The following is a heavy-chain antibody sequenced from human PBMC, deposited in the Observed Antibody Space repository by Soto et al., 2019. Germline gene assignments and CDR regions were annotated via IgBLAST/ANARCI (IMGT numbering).Heavy chain of an antibody. V-gene: IGHV2-26*01. Sequence: GSGPTLVNPTETLTLTCTVSGFSLSNARMGVSWIRQPPGKALEWLAHIFSNDEKSYSTSLKSRLTFSKDTSKSQVVLTMTNMDPVDTATYYCARSPPPDSTYYDSWSGYTYYYYYGMDVWGQGTTVTVSS. D-gene: IGHD3-3*01. CDR1: GFSLSNARMG. J-gene: IGHJ6*02. CDR3: ARSPPPDSTYYDSWSGYTYYYYYGMDV. CDR2: IFSNDEK.